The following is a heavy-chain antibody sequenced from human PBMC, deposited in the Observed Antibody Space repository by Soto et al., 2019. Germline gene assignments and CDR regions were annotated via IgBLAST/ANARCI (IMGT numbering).Heavy chain of an antibody. CDR1: GGSISSSNYF. CDR3: ASGYEGYFDL. V-gene: IGHV4-39*01. CDR2: IHYSGST. Sequence: QLPLQDSGPGLVKPSETLSLTCNISGGSISSSNYFWGWIRQPPGKGLEWIGSIHYSGSTYYNPSLKSRVTISVDTSKNQFSLKLSSVTAADTAVYYCASGYEGYFDLWGRGTLVTVTS. D-gene: IGHD5-12*01. J-gene: IGHJ2*01.